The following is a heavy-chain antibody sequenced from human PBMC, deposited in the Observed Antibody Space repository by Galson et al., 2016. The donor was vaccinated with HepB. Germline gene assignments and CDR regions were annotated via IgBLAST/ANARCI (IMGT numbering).Heavy chain of an antibody. CDR2: TSYDGSNK. J-gene: IGHJ4*02. D-gene: IGHD6-13*01. CDR1: GFTFSSYT. Sequence: SLRLSCAASGFTFSSYTMHWVRQAPGQGLEWVAVTSYDGSNKYYADSVKGRVTISRDNPKNTLYLQMNSLSAEDTAVYYCARGGDALIAPSGLNDYWGRGSLVTVSS. CDR3: ARGGDALIAPSGLNDY. V-gene: IGHV3-30-3*01.